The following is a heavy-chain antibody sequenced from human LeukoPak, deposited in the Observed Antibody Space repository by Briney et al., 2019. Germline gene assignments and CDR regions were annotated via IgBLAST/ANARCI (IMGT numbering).Heavy chain of an antibody. CDR1: GFTFNSYA. Sequence: GGSLRLSCAASGFTFNSYAMSWVRQAPGKGLEWVSAISGSGGSTYYADSVKGRFTISRDNSKNTLYLQMNSLRAEDTAVYYCAKGLLGSMIVVVILDYWGQGTLVTVSS. CDR3: AKGLLGSMIVVVILDY. CDR2: ISGSGGST. V-gene: IGHV3-23*01. J-gene: IGHJ4*02. D-gene: IGHD3-22*01.